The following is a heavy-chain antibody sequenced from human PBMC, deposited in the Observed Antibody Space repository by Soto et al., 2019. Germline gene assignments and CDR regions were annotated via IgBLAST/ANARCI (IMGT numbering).Heavy chain of an antibody. CDR3: ARDNRXWMVND. D-gene: IGHD5-18*01. CDR1: GYSFTSYG. V-gene: IGHV1-18*01. Sequence: GASVKVSCKTSGYSFTSYGISWVRQAPGQGLEWIGWISTYNGNTKHSQRLQGRVSMTTDTSISTAYMELRSLRSDDTALYYCARDNRXWMVNDWG. CDR2: ISTYNGNT. J-gene: IGHJ6*02.